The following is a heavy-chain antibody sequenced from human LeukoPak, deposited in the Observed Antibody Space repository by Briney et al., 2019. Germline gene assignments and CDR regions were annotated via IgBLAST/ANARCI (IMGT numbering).Heavy chain of an antibody. V-gene: IGHV3-53*01. CDR1: GFTVTRTS. Sequence: PGGSLRLSCAASGFTVTRTSMTWVRQAPEKRLEWVSIVYSGGSTYHADSLKARFTVSRDDSKNTVYLQMNNLRAEHTAMYYCARDTVDDSLDIWGQGTMVTVSS. D-gene: IGHD4-11*01. CDR3: ARDTVDDSLDI. J-gene: IGHJ3*02. CDR2: VYSGGST.